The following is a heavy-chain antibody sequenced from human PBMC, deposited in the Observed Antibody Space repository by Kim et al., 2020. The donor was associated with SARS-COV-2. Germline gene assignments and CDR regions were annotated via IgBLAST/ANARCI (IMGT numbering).Heavy chain of an antibody. CDR3: ARTNYDILTGATFDY. V-gene: IGHV3-30*04. CDR2: ISYDEINK. J-gene: IGHJ4*02. Sequence: GGSLRLSCAASGFTFSSYAMHWVRQAPGKGLEWVAVISYDEINKYYADSVKGRFTISRDNSKNTLYLQMNSLRAEDTAVYYCARTNYDILTGATFDYWGQGTLVTVSS. D-gene: IGHD3-9*01. CDR1: GFTFSSYA.